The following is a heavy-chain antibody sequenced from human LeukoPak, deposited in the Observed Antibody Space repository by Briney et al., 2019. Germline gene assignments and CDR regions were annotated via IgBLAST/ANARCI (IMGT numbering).Heavy chain of an antibody. CDR2: ISGSGGST. CDR1: GFTFSSYA. J-gene: IGHJ4*02. V-gene: IGHV3-23*01. CDR3: AKGGLTRNAAGR. Sequence: TGGSLRLSCAASGFTFSSYAMSWVRQAPGKGLEWVSAISGSGGSTYYADSVKGRFTISRDNSKNTLYLQMTSLRAEDTAVYYCAKGGLTRNAAGRWGQGTLVTVSS. D-gene: IGHD6-13*01.